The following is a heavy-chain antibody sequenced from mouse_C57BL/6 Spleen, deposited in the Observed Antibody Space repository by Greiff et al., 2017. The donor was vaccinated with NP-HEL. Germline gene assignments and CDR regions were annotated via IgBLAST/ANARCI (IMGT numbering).Heavy chain of an antibody. D-gene: IGHD3-2*02. V-gene: IGHV1-69*01. CDR2: IDPSDSYT. Sequence: QVQLQQPGAELVMPGASVKLSCKASGYTFTSYWMHWVKQRPGQGLEWIGEIDPSDSYTNYNQKFKGKSTLTVDKSSSTASMQLSSLTSEDSAVYYCAREAPSYFDYWGQGTTLTVSS. CDR3: AREAPSYFDY. J-gene: IGHJ2*01. CDR1: GYTFTSYW.